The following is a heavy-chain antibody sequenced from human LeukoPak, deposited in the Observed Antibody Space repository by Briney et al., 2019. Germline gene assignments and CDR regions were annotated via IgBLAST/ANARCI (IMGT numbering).Heavy chain of an antibody. D-gene: IGHD3-22*01. CDR3: ATDSYYYDSSGYSPAFDY. V-gene: IGHV3-7*02. J-gene: IGHJ4*02. CDR1: GFTLSSYW. Sequence: SLTLSCAASGFTLSSYWMSWVRQAPGKGLEWVANIKQDGSEKYYVDSVKGRFTTVRSDAKNSLYLQMNSMRAEDTAVYYCATDSYYYDSSGYSPAFDYWGQGALVTVTS. CDR2: IKQDGSEK.